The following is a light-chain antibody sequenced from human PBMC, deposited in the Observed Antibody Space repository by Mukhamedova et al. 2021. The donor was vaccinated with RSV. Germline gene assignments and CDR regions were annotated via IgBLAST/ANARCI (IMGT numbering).Light chain of an antibody. CDR2: AAT. Sequence: WYQRRVHGKAPRLLIYAATNLQSGVPSRFSGSGSGTEFTLTINSLQPDDFATYYCQQARSFPYTFGQGTRVESK. CDR3: QQARSFPYT. J-gene: IGKJ2*01. V-gene: IGKV1-12*01.